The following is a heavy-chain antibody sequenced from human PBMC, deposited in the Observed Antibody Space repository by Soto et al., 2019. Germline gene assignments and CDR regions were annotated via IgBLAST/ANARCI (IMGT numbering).Heavy chain of an antibody. CDR1: GFTFSTYG. V-gene: IGHV3-21*01. CDR3: ARDPHPITMVREYCMDV. CDR2: ISSSSTYI. D-gene: IGHD3-10*01. Sequence: GGSLRLSCAASGFTFSTYGMNWVRQAPGKGLEWVSSISSSSTYIYYADSVNGRFTISRDNAKNSLYLQMNSLRDEDTAVYYCARDPHPITMVREYCMDVWGQGTTVTVSS. J-gene: IGHJ6*02.